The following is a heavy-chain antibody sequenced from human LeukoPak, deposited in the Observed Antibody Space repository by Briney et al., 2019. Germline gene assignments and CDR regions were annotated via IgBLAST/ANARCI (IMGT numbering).Heavy chain of an antibody. D-gene: IGHD5-18*01. V-gene: IGHV3-53*01. J-gene: IGHJ6*03. CDR1: GFTVSSNY. CDR2: IYSGGST. CDR3: ARTGYSYGVYYYIDV. Sequence: SGGSLRLSCAASGFTVSSNYMSWVRQAPGKGLGWVSVIYSGGSTYYADSVKGRFTISRDNSKNTLYLQMNSLRAEDTAVYYCARTGYSYGVYYYIDVWGKGTTVTISS.